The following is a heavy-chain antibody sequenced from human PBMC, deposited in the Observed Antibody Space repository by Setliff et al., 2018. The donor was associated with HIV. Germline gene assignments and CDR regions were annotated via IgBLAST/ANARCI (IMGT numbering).Heavy chain of an antibody. J-gene: IGHJ3*02. CDR2: IYTSG. D-gene: IGHD2-15*01. CDR1: GDALSSGGYY. CDR3: TRQSPVACSGAFDI. Sequence: LSLPCTVSGDALSSGGYYWSWIRQPAGQGLEWIGRIYTSGNTNYNPSTNYNPSLKSRIAISLETSRNQFSLRVTSVTATYTAVYYCTRQSPVACSGAFDISGPGTMVTVSS. V-gene: IGHV4-61*02.